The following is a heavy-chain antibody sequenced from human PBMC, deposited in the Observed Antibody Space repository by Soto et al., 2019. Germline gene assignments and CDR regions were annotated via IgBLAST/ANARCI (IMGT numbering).Heavy chain of an antibody. CDR2: INPNSGAT. Sequence: ASVKVSCKASGYTFTDFYIHWVRQAPGQGLEGMGWINPNSGATNYAQKFQGRVTMTRVTSITTAYMELSRLRTDDTAVYYCATLGAGALDNWGQGSQVTVSS. CDR3: ATLGAGALDN. J-gene: IGHJ4*02. D-gene: IGHD3-16*01. V-gene: IGHV1-2*02. CDR1: GYTFTDFY.